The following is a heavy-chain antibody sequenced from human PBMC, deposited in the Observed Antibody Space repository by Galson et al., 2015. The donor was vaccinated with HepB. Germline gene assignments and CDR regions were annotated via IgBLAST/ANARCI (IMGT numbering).Heavy chain of an antibody. D-gene: IGHD2-15*01. Sequence: PALVKPTQTLTLTCTFSGFSLSTNGVGVGWIRQPPGKALEWLAIIYWDDDKRYSPSLKSRLTITTDTSKSQVVLTMTTMDPVDTATYYCAHQHIVAPSFFDQWGQGSLVTVSS. J-gene: IGHJ4*02. CDR1: GFSLSTNGVG. CDR3: AHQHIVAPSFFDQ. CDR2: IYWDDDK. V-gene: IGHV2-5*02.